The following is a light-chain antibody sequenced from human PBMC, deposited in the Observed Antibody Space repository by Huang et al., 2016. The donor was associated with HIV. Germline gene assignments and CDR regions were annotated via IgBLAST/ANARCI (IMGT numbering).Light chain of an antibody. V-gene: IGKV2-28*01. CDR1: LSLMHNNGRNY. Sequence: DIVMTQSPLSLPVTPGEPASISCRSNLSLMHNNGRNYLDWYLQKPGQSPQLQIYLGSNRPSGGPDRFSGSGSQTEFTLEISRVEAEDVGIYYCMQAIQVPLTFGGGTRVEIK. CDR3: MQAIQVPLT. CDR2: LGS. J-gene: IGKJ4*01.